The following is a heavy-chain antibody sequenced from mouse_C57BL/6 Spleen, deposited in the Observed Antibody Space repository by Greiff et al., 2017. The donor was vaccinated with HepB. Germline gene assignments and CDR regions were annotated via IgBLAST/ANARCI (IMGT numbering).Heavy chain of an antibody. CDR3: AREDDYDPSSYAMDY. CDR2: ISYDGSN. D-gene: IGHD2-4*01. Sequence: VQLKESGPGLVKPSQSLSLTCSVTGYSITSGYYWNWIRQFPGNKLEWMGYISYDGSNNYNQFFLKLNSVTTEDTATYYCAREDDYDPSSYAMDYWGQGTSVTVSS. J-gene: IGHJ4*01. CDR1: GYSITSGYY. V-gene: IGHV3-6*01.